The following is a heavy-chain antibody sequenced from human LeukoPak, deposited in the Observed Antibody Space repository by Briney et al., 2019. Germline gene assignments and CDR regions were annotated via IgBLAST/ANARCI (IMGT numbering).Heavy chain of an antibody. Sequence: SETLSLTCAVSGGSISSNSYYWGWIRQPPGKGLEWIGSIYYSGSTYYNPSLKSRVTISVDTSKNQFSLKLSSVTAADTAVYYCARTRYYYNTRSYGAPYYFDYWGQGTLVTVSS. V-gene: IGHV4-39*01. CDR1: GGSISSNSYY. D-gene: IGHD3-10*01. CDR2: IYYSGST. J-gene: IGHJ4*02. CDR3: ARTRYYYNTRSYGAPYYFDY.